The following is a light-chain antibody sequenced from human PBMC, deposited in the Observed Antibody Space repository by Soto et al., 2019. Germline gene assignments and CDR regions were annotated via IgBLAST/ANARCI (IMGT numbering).Light chain of an antibody. V-gene: IGKV1-5*01. CDR2: DAS. CDR3: QQYSSFSRT. CDR1: QSVSMW. Sequence: TQMTQAPSTLSASVGDRVTITCRASQSVSMWLAWYQQKPGKAPRLLIYDASNLESGVPSRFSGSGSRTEFTLTISSLQPDDFATFYCQQYSSFSRTFGQGTKVDI. J-gene: IGKJ1*01.